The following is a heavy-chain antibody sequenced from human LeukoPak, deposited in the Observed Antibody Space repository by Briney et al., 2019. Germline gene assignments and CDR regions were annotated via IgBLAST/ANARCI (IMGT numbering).Heavy chain of an antibody. Sequence: PSETLSLSCTVSGGSISSSSYYWGWIRQPPGKGLEWIGSIYYSGSTYYNPSLKSRVTISVDTSKNQFSLKLSSVTAADTAVYYCARDYNAYHSSGFYYGGGQLDYWGQGTLATVSS. J-gene: IGHJ4*02. CDR3: ARDYNAYHSSGFYYGGGQLDY. CDR2: IYYSGST. D-gene: IGHD3-22*01. CDR1: GGSISSSSYY. V-gene: IGHV4-39*07.